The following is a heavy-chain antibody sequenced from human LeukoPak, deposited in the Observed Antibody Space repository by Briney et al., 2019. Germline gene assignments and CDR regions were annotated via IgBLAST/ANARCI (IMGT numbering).Heavy chain of an antibody. D-gene: IGHD3-10*01. CDR2: IYYSGST. J-gene: IGHJ5*02. V-gene: IGHV4-59*01. Sequence: SETLSLTCTVSGGSISSYYWSWIRQPSGKGLEWIGYIYYSGSTNYNPSLKSRVTISVDTSKNQFSLKLSSVTAADTAVYYCARVGAMYYYGSEPHWFDPWGQGTLVTVSS. CDR1: GGSISSYY. CDR3: ARVGAMYYYGSEPHWFDP.